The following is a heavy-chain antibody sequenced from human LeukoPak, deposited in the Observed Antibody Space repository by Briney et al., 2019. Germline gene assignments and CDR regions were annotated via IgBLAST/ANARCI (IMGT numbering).Heavy chain of an antibody. J-gene: IGHJ3*02. CDR3: ARVYRRDGLNFDGFDI. Sequence: QTLSLTCAVSSGSINSVGYYCSWIRQPAGKGLQWIGRVYRSGSANYSPSLKSRVIISIDTSNNQFSLRLSSVTAADTAVYYCARVYRRDGLNFDGFDIWGQGTMVTVS. CDR1: SGSINSVGYY. V-gene: IGHV4-61*02. D-gene: IGHD5-24*01. CDR2: VYRSGSA.